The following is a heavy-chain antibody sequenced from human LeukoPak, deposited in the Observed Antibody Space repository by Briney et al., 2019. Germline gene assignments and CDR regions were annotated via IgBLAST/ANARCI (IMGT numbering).Heavy chain of an antibody. V-gene: IGHV3-7*01. Sequence: TGGSLRLSCAASGFTFSSYWMSWVRQAPGKGLKWVANIKQDGSEKYYVDSVKGRFTISRDNAKTSLYLQMISLRAEDTAVYYCARHLSGVTGYNYGRGIDYWGQGTLVTVSS. D-gene: IGHD5-18*01. J-gene: IGHJ4*02. CDR1: GFTFSSYW. CDR3: ARHLSGVTGYNYGRGIDY. CDR2: IKQDGSEK.